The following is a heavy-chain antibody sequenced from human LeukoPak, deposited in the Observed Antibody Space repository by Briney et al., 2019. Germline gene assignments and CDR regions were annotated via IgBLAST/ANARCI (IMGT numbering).Heavy chain of an antibody. CDR2: IYHSGST. D-gene: IGHD2-15*01. V-gene: IGHV4-34*01. Sequence: SETLSLTCAVYGGSFSGYYWSWIRQPPGKGLEWIGSIYHSGSTYYNPSLKSRVTISVDTSKNQFSLKLSSVTAADTAVYYCARDNIVVVAATKAYYFDYWGQGTLVTVSS. CDR1: GGSFSGYY. CDR3: ARDNIVVVAATKAYYFDY. J-gene: IGHJ4*02.